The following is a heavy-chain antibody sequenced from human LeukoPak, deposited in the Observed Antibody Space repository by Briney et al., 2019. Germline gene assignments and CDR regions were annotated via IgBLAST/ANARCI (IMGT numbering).Heavy chain of an antibody. J-gene: IGHJ2*01. D-gene: IGHD1-14*01. Sequence: PGGSLRLSCAASGFTFSSYEMNWVRQAPGKGLEWVSYISSSGSTIYYADSVKGRFTISRDNAKNLLYLQMNSLRAEDTAVYYCAREGVWMADTGEPRGYFDLWGRGTLVTVSS. CDR2: ISSSGSTI. CDR3: AREGVWMADTGEPRGYFDL. V-gene: IGHV3-48*03. CDR1: GFTFSSYE.